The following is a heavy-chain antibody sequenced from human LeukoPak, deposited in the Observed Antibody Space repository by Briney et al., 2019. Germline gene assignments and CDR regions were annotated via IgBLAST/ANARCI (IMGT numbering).Heavy chain of an antibody. CDR1: GGSISSSSYY. J-gene: IGHJ4*02. V-gene: IGHV3-7*01. CDR2: IKQDGSEK. D-gene: IGHD5-24*01. CDR3: ARDVPDERWLQFEFDY. Sequence: ETLSLTCTVSGGSISSSSYYWGWIRQPPGKGLEWVANIKQDGSEKYYVDSVKGRFTISRDNSKNTLYLQMNSLRAEDTAVYYCARDVPDERWLQFEFDYWGQGTLVTVSS.